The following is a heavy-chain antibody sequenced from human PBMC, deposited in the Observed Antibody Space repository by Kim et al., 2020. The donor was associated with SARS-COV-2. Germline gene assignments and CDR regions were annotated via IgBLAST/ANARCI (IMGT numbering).Heavy chain of an antibody. V-gene: IGHV3-9*01. CDR3: AKRGYSSGWYEDY. CDR2: ISWNSGSI. Sequence: GGSLRLSCAASGFTFGDYAMHWVRQAPGKGLEWVSGISWNSGSIGYADSVKGRFTISRDNAKNSLYLQMNSLRAEDTALYYCAKRGYSSGWYEDYWGQGTLVTVSS. J-gene: IGHJ4*02. D-gene: IGHD6-19*01. CDR1: GFTFGDYA.